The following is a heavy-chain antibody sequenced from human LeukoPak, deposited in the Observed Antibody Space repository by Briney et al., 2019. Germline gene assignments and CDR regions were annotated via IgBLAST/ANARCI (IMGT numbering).Heavy chain of an antibody. J-gene: IGHJ4*02. CDR2: ISYDGSNK. V-gene: IGHV3-30-3*01. D-gene: IGHD5-18*01. CDR1: GFTFSSYA. Sequence: GGSLRLSCAASGFTFSSYAMHWVRQAPGKGLEWVAVISYDGSNKYYADSVKGRFTISRDNSKNTLYLQMNSLRAEDTAVYYCARDGRLWSGLDYWGQGTLVTVSP. CDR3: ARDGRLWSGLDY.